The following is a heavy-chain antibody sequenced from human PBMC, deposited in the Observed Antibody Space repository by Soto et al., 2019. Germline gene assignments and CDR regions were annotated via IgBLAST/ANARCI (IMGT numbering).Heavy chain of an antibody. V-gene: IGHV5-51*01. D-gene: IGHD3-22*01. CDR2: IYPGDSDT. CDR1: GYSFTSYW. J-gene: IGHJ1*01. Sequence: EVQLVQSGAEVKKPGESLKISCKGSGYSFTSYWIGWVRQMPGKGLEWMGIIYPGDSDTRYSPSFQGQVSISVDKSISTAYLQWSSLKASDTAMYYCARHLGDSSGYPEYFHHWGQGTLVTVSS. CDR3: ARHLGDSSGYPEYFHH.